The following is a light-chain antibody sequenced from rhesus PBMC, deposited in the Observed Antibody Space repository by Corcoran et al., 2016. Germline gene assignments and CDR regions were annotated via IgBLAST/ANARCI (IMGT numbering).Light chain of an antibody. CDR2: AAS. Sequence: DIQMTQSPSSLSASVGDRVTITCQASQGISSWLAWYQQKPEKAPKLLIYAASSLQSGVPSRFSGSGSGTDYTRTISSLQPEDFATYYGQQHNSYPRTFGQGTKVEIK. CDR3: QQHNSYPRT. V-gene: IGKV1-33*02. J-gene: IGKJ1*01. CDR1: QGISSW.